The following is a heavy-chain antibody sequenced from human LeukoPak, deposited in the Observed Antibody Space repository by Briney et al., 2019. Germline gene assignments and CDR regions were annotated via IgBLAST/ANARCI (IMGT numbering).Heavy chain of an antibody. V-gene: IGHV1-24*01. CDR1: GYTLTELS. CDR2: FIPTFGIP. D-gene: IGHD5-12*01. J-gene: IGHJ4*02. CDR3: AADGAYDGGN. Sequence: ASVKVSCKVSGYTLTELSMHWVRQAPGQGLEWIGRFIPTFGIPHSAQKFQGRVTITADKSTTTVYMELSSLRSEDTAVYDCAADGAYDGGNWGQGTLVTVSS.